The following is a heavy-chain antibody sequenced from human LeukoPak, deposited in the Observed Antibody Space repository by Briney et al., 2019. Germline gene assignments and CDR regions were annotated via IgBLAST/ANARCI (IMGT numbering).Heavy chain of an antibody. CDR3: ARDVLPHYYDSSGYPRGGY. J-gene: IGHJ4*02. CDR1: GFTFSDYY. D-gene: IGHD3-22*01. V-gene: IGHV3-11*01. Sequence: GGSLRLSCVASGFTFSDYYMSWIRQAPGKGLEWVSYISSSGSTIYYADSVKGRFTISRDNAKNSLYLQMNSLRAEDTAVYYCARDVLPHYYDSSGYPRGGYWGQGTLVAVSS. CDR2: ISSSGSTI.